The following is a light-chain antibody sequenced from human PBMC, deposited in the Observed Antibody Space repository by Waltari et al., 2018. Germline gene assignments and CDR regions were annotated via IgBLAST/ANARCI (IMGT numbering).Light chain of an antibody. CDR2: KAS. Sequence: DIQMTQSPSTLSASVGDRVTITCRASQSVSSWLAWYQQKPVKAPKLLIYKASNLESGVPSRFSGSGSGTEFTLTISSLQPDDFATYYCQQYNSYSYSFGQGTKLEIK. CDR3: QQYNSYSYS. V-gene: IGKV1-5*03. J-gene: IGKJ2*03. CDR1: QSVSSW.